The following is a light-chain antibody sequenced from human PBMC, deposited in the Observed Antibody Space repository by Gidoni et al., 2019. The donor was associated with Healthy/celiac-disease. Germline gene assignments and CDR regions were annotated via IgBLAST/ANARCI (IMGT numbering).Light chain of an antibody. Sequence: QSVLTQPHSVSAAPEQKVTISCSGSSSNIGNNYVSWYQQLPGTAPKLLMYDNNKRPSGIPDRFSGSKSGTSATLGITGLQTGDEADYYCGTWDSSLSAHVVFGGGTKLTVL. V-gene: IGLV1-51*01. CDR2: DNN. CDR1: SSNIGNNY. J-gene: IGLJ2*01. CDR3: GTWDSSLSAHVV.